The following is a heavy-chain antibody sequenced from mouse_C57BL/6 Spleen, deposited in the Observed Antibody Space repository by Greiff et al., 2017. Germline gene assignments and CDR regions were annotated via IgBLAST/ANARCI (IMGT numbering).Heavy chain of an antibody. CDR3: ARDRITTRSFDV. D-gene: IGHD1-1*01. J-gene: IGHJ1*03. CDR2: IDPSDSYT. Sequence: QVQLQQPGAELVKPGASVKLSCKASGYTFTSYWMQWVKQRPGQGLEWIGEIDPSDSYTNYNQKFKGKATLTVDTSSSTAYMQLSSLTSEDSAVYYCARDRITTRSFDVWGTGTTVTVSS. CDR1: GYTFTSYW. V-gene: IGHV1-50*01.